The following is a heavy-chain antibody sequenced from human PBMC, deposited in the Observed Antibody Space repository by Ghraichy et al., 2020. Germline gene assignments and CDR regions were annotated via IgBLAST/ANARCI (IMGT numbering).Heavy chain of an antibody. D-gene: IGHD3-10*01. J-gene: IGHJ5*02. CDR1: GFTLSSYA. CDR3: ARPKLLIYRDNCFDP. Sequence: GESLNISCAASGFTLSSYAMHWVRQAPGKGLEWVSVISYDGSNKNYGDSVKGRFTISRDNSKNTLYLQMNSLRAEDTAVYYCARPKLLIYRDNCFDPWGQGTLVTVSS. V-gene: IGHV3-30*04. CDR2: ISYDGSNK.